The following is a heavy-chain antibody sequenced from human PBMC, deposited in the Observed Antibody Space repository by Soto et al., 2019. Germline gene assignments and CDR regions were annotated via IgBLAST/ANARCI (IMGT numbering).Heavy chain of an antibody. D-gene: IGHD2-2*01. CDR3: ARHIVVVSAAVKDFDYYAMDF. V-gene: IGHV1-18*04. Sequence: QVQLVQSGAEVKKPGASVKVSCKASGYTFTSHGFSWVRQAPGQGLEWMGWIRPYNGDTNYAQKFQGRVTMTTDTSTSTDYMELKSLRSDVTAVYYCARHIVVVSAAVKDFDYYAMDFWGQGTTVTVSS. CDR2: IRPYNGDT. J-gene: IGHJ6*02. CDR1: GYTFTSHG.